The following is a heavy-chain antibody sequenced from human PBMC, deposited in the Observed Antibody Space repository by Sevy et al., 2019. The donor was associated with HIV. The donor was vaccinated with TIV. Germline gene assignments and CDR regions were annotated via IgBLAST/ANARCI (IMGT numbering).Heavy chain of an antibody. V-gene: IGHV3-21*01. CDR2: ISSSSSYI. CDR1: GFTFSSYS. Sequence: GGYLRLSCAASGFTFSSYSMNWVRQAPGKGLEWVSSISSSSSYIYYADSVKGRFTISRDNAKNSLYLQMNSLRAEDTALYYCCILLGRSSSSGLDYWGQGTLVTVSS. J-gene: IGHJ4*02. CDR3: CILLGRSSSSGLDY. D-gene: IGHD6-6*01.